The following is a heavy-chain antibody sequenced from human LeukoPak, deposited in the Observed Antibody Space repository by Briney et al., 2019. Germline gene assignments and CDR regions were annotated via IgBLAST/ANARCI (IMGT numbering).Heavy chain of an antibody. CDR1: GGSVSSGSYY. CDR3: ARDGIENYFDY. D-gene: IGHD1-1*01. CDR2: IYYSGST. V-gene: IGHV4-61*01. J-gene: IGHJ4*02. Sequence: SSETLSLTCTVSGGSVSSGSYYWSWIRQPPGKGLEWIGYIYYSGSTNYNPSLKSRVTISVDTSKNQFSLKLSSVTAADTAVYYCARDGIENYFDYWGQGTLVTVSS.